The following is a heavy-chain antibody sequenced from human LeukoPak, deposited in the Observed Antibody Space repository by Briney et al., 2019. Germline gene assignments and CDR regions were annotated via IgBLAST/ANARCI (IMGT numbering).Heavy chain of an antibody. CDR3: SRDRLVAGYYHYMDV. J-gene: IGHJ6*03. Sequence: SLRLSCTASGFTFGDYAMSWVRQAPAKGLEGVGFIRSKGFGGTTEYAASVKGRFTISRDDYKSIAYLQMNSLQTEDTAVYYCSRDRLVAGYYHYMDVWGKGTTVTVSS. V-gene: IGHV3-49*04. CDR1: GFTFGDYA. D-gene: IGHD2-2*01. CDR2: IRSKGFGGTT.